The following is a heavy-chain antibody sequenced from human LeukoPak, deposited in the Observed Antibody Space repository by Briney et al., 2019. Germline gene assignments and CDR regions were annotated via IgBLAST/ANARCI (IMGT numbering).Heavy chain of an antibody. V-gene: IGHV3-74*01. Sequence: PGGSLRLSCAASGFTFSSYWIHWVRQAPGKGLVWVSHINSDGSSATYADSVKGRLTISRDNAKNTVYLEMNSLRAEDTAVYYCARDAKQYYDILTGYYNDAFDIWGQGTMVTVSS. CDR3: ARDAKQYYDILTGYYNDAFDI. D-gene: IGHD3-9*01. CDR2: INSDGSSA. J-gene: IGHJ3*02. CDR1: GFTFSSYW.